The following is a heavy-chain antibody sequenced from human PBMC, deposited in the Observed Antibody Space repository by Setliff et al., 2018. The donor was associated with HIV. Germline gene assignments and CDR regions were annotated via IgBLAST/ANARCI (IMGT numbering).Heavy chain of an antibody. J-gene: IGHJ4*02. V-gene: IGHV1-18*04. CDR3: ARGFESCGSSCQVY. CDR1: GYAFTKYA. D-gene: IGHD6-13*01. CDR2: ISAYNGIA. Sequence: ASVKVSCKASGYAFTKYAITWVRQAPGQGLEWVGCISAYNGIANYAQKLQGRVTMTTDTSTSTAYMELRSLRSDDTAVYYCARGFESCGSSCQVYWGQGTLVTSPQ.